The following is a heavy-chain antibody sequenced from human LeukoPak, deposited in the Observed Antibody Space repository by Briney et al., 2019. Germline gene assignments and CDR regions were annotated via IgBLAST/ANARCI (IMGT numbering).Heavy chain of an antibody. V-gene: IGHV3-30*02. D-gene: IGHD6-19*01. CDR3: ARGAAVAGIYYYYMDV. CDR2: IRYDGSNK. CDR1: GFTFSSYG. Sequence: GGSLRLSCAASGFTFSSYGMHWVRQAPGKGLEWVAFIRYDGSNKYYADSVKGRFTISRDNSKNTLYLQMNSLRAEDTAVYYCARGAAVAGIYYYYMDVWGKGTTVTVSS. J-gene: IGHJ6*03.